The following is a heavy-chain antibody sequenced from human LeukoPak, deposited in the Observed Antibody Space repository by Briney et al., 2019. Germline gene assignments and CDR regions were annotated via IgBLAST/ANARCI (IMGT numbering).Heavy chain of an antibody. D-gene: IGHD6-19*01. CDR3: ARGISGWDYFDY. CDR1: GGTFSSYA. Sequence: ASVKVSCKASGGTFSSYAISWVRQAPGQGLEWMGGIIPIFGTANYAQKFQVRVTITADESTSTAYMELSSLRSEDTAVYYCARGISGWDYFDYWGQGTLVTVSS. CDR2: IIPIFGTA. V-gene: IGHV1-69*13. J-gene: IGHJ4*02.